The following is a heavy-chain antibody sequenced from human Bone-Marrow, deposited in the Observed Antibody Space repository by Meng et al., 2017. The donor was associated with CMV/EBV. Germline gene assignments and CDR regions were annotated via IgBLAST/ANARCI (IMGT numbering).Heavy chain of an antibody. CDR1: GGSISSYY. V-gene: IGHV4-59*01. CDR3: ARGGPDFWSGYPLAGYYYGMAV. Sequence: GSLRLSCTVSGGSISSYYWSWIRQPPGKGLEWIGYIYYSGSTNYNPSLKSRVTISVDTSKNQFSLKLSSVTAADTAVYYCARGGPDFWSGYPLAGYYYGMAVWGPGHTV. J-gene: IGHJ6*01. CDR2: IYYSGST. D-gene: IGHD3-3*01.